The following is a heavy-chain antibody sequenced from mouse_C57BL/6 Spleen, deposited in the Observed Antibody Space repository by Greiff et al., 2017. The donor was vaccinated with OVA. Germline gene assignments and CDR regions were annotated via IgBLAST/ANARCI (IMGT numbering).Heavy chain of an antibody. D-gene: IGHD1-1*01. CDR1: GFTFSNYW. Sequence: KLVESGGGLVQPGGSMKLSCVASGFTFSNYWMNWVRQSPEKGLEWVAQIRLKSDNYATHYAESVKGRFTISRDDSKSSVYLQMNNLRAEDTGIYYCTGLTTVAYWGQGTLVTVSA. J-gene: IGHJ3*01. CDR3: TGLTTVAY. V-gene: IGHV6-3*01. CDR2: IRLKSDNYAT.